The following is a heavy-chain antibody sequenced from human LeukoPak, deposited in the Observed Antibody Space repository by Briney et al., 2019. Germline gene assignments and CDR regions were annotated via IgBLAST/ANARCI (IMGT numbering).Heavy chain of an antibody. J-gene: IGHJ3*02. Sequence: SETLSLTCTVSGGSISSSSYYWGWIRQPPGKGLEWIGYIYYSGSTNYNPSLKSRVTISVDTSKNQFSLKLSSVTAADTAVYYCASLDSSGYLDAFDIWGQGTMVTVSS. CDR1: GGSISSSSYY. CDR3: ASLDSSGYLDAFDI. CDR2: IYYSGST. D-gene: IGHD3-22*01. V-gene: IGHV4-61*05.